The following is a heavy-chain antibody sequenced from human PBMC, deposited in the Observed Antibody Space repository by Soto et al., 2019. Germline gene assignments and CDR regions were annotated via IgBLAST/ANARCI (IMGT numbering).Heavy chain of an antibody. CDR1: GGSISSSSYY. CDR2: IYYSGST. J-gene: IGHJ6*02. V-gene: IGHV4-39*01. Sequence: PSETLSLTCTVSGGSISSSSYYWGWIRQPPGKGLEWIGSIYYSGSTYYNPSLKSRVTISVDTSKNQFSLKLSSVTAADTAVYYCASLETKTLYYYYYYGMDVWGQGTTVTVSS. D-gene: IGHD1-1*01. CDR3: ASLETKTLYYYYYYGMDV.